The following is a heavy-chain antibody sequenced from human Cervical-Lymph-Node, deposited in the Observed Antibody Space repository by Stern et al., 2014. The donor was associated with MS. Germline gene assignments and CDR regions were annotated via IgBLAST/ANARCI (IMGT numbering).Heavy chain of an antibody. CDR2: ISYDGSNK. CDR1: GFTFSSYA. V-gene: IGHV3-30*01. Sequence: VQLVESGGGVVQPGRSLRLSCAASGFTFSSYAMHWVRQAPGKGLEWVAVISYDGSNKYYADSVKGRFTISRDNSKNTLYLQMNSLRAEDTAVYYCARGGTYYDFWSGYQSTITDYWGQGTLVTVSS. CDR3: ARGGTYYDFWSGYQSTITDY. J-gene: IGHJ4*02. D-gene: IGHD3-3*01.